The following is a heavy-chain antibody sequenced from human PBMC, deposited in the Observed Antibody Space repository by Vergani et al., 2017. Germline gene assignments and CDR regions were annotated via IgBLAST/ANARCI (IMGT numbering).Heavy chain of an antibody. D-gene: IGHD3-22*01. V-gene: IGHV4-31*03. J-gene: IGHJ4*02. CDR1: GDPISSGVYY. CDR3: ARMGGYDEGDAFRIGYFDS. Sequence: QVQLQESGPGLVKPSQTLSLPCSVFGDPISSGVYYWNWIRQHPGNGLEWIGYIYSTGSTHHNPSLRRRINMSVDTSKSQFSLKLNSVTAADTAMYYCARMGGYDEGDAFRIGYFDSWGPGILVTVSS. CDR2: IYSTGST.